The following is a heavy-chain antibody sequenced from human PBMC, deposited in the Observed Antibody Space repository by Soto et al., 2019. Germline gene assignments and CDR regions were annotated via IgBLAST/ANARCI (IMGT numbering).Heavy chain of an antibody. CDR2: IDPNDSFI. CDR1: GYRFTGFW. D-gene: IGHD2-15*01. V-gene: IGHV5-10-1*01. J-gene: IGHJ3*02. Sequence: GESLKISCQGSGYRFTGFWLNWVRQRPGKGLEWVGRIDPNDSFINYSPPFEGHVTISADKSISTAYLQWTRLQAADTAIYYCERQASGGGRDAFDIWGQGTMVTVSS. CDR3: ERQASGGGRDAFDI.